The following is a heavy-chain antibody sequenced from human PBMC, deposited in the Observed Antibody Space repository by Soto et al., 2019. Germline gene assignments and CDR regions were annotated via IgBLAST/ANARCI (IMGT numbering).Heavy chain of an antibody. Sequence: EVQLVESGGGLVQPGGSLKLSCAASGFTFSGSAMHWVRQASGKGLEWVGRIRSKANSYATAYAASVKGRFTISRDDSKNTAYLQMNSLKTEDTAVYYCTSAVADCSGGSCYSYYYMDVWGKGNTVTVSS. D-gene: IGHD2-15*01. CDR1: GFTFSGSA. CDR2: IRSKANSYAT. J-gene: IGHJ6*03. CDR3: TSAVADCSGGSCYSYYYMDV. V-gene: IGHV3-73*01.